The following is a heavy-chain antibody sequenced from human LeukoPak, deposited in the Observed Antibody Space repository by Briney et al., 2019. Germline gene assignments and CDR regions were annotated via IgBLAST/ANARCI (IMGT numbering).Heavy chain of an antibody. D-gene: IGHD6-13*01. V-gene: IGHV1-18*01. CDR2: ISAYNGNT. J-gene: IGHJ4*02. CDR1: GYTFTSYG. Sequence: GASVKVSCKASGYTFTSYGISWVRQAPGQGLEWMGWISAYNGNTNYAQKLQGRVTMTTDTSTSTAYTELRSLRSDDTAVYYCARDKGPRIVAAAGTAHDYWGQGTLVTVSS. CDR3: ARDKGPRIVAAAGTAHDY.